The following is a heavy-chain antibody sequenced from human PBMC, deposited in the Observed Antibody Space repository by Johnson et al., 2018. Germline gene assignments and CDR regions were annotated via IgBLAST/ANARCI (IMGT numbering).Heavy chain of an antibody. Sequence: VQLVQSGGGLVQPGGSLRLSCAASGFSISSYAMSWVRQAPGKGLEWVSFVSARGDKTHSADSVKGRFTISRDNAKNTLYLQMNSLRAEDTAIYSCARVSHDVTRGYLGGGFDIWGQGTVVTVSS. CDR2: VSARGDKT. V-gene: IGHV3-23*04. D-gene: IGHD7-27*01. CDR1: GFSISSYA. J-gene: IGHJ3*02. CDR3: ARVSHDVTRGYLGGGFDI.